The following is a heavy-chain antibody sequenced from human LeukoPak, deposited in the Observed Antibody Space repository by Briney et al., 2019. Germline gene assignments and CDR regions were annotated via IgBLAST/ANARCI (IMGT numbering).Heavy chain of an antibody. V-gene: IGHV3-30-3*01. CDR3: ARATGHIVVTDY. Sequence: GRSLRLSCAASGFTFSSYAMHWVRQAPGKGLEWVAVISYDGSNKYYADSVKGRFTISRDNSKNTLYLQMNSLRAEDTAVYYCARATGHIVVTDYWGQGTLATVSS. CDR1: GFTFSSYA. D-gene: IGHD2-21*01. CDR2: ISYDGSNK. J-gene: IGHJ4*02.